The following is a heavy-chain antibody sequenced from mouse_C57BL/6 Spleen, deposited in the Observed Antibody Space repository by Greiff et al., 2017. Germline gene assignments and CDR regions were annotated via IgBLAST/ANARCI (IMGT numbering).Heavy chain of an antibody. CDR1: GFSLTSYG. CDR3: ASSLSVPGAMEY. V-gene: IGHV2-2*01. CDR2: IWRGGGT. Sequence: QVQLKESGPGLVQPSPSLSITCTVSGFSLTSYGVHWVRQSPGKGLEWLGVIWRGGGTDYNAAFISRLSISKDNSKSQVFCKMNSLQADDTAICCWASSLSVPGAMEYWGQGTSVTVYS. J-gene: IGHJ4*01. D-gene: IGHD1-2*01.